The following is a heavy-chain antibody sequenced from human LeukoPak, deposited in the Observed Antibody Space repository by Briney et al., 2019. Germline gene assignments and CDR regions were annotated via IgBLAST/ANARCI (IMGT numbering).Heavy chain of an antibody. V-gene: IGHV3-23*01. J-gene: IGHJ4*02. CDR1: GFTFSSYA. CDR2: ISGSGGST. D-gene: IGHD6-19*01. Sequence: KPGGSLILSCAASGFTFSSYAMSWVRQGPGKGLEWVSAISGSGGSTYYADSVKGRFTISRDNSKNTLYLLMNSLRVEDTAVYYCAKFLSGWSNTPPDYWGQGTLVTVSS. CDR3: AKFLSGWSNTPPDY.